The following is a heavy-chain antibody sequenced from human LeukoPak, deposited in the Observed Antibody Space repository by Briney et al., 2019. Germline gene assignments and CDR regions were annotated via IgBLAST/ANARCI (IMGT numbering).Heavy chain of an antibody. CDR3: ARLGARQVLDY. J-gene: IGHJ4*02. V-gene: IGHV3-7*01. D-gene: IGHD4-17*01. CDR2: VKQDGGEK. Sequence: PGGSLRLSCAASGFTFNNDWMNWVRQAPGKGLEWVANVKQDGGEKYYVDSVKGRFTISRDNAKNSLYLQMNSLRAEDTAVYYCARLGARQVLDYWGQGTLVTVSS. CDR1: GFTFNNDW.